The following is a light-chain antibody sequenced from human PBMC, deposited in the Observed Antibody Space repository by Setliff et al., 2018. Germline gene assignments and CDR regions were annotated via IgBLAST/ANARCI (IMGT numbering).Light chain of an antibody. J-gene: IGKJ4*01. V-gene: IGKV4-1*01. CDR2: WAS. CDR3: QHYYSTPLT. Sequence: DIVMTQSPDSLAVSLGERATINCKSSQSVLYSSNNKNYLAWYQQKPGQPPKLLISWASTLESGVPDRFIGSGSGTDFTLTISSLQAEDVAFYYCQHYYSTPLTLGGGTKVDIK. CDR1: QSVLYSSNNKNY.